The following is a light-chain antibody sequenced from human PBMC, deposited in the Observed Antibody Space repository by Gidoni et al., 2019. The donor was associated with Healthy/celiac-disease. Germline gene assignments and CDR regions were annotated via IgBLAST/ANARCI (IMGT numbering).Light chain of an antibody. V-gene: IGKV1-5*03. Sequence: DIQLTQSPSTLSASVGDRVTITCRASHSISSWLAWYQQKPGKAPKLLIYKASSVESGVPSRFSGSGAGKELTLTSSSLKPDDFATYYCQQYNSYPPTFGGGTKVEIK. J-gene: IGKJ4*01. CDR2: KAS. CDR3: QQYNSYPPT. CDR1: HSISSW.